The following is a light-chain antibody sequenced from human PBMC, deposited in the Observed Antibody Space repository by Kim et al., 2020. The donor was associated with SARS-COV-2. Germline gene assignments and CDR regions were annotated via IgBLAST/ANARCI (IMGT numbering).Light chain of an antibody. CDR1: EDIAND. V-gene: IGKV1-6*01. CDR3: LQDYNFPRT. Sequence: ASVGDRVTTTCRATEDIANDVAWFRQTPGRAPNLLIFGASFLQTGVPSRFSGSGSGTHFTLTISSLQPEDSATYYCLQDYNFPRTFGQGTKVDIK. CDR2: GAS. J-gene: IGKJ1*01.